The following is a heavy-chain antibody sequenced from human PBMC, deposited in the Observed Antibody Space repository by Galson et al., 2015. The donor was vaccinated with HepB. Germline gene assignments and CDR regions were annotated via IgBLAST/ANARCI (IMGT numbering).Heavy chain of an antibody. D-gene: IGHD6-19*01. CDR3: ARGRSSGIRYYYGMDV. CDR1: GFTFSSYG. V-gene: IGHV3-33*01. J-gene: IGHJ6*02. CDR2: IWYDGSNK. Sequence: SLRLSCAASGFTFSSYGMHWVRQAPGKGLEWVAVIWYDGSNKYYADSVKGRFTISRDNSKNTLYLQMNSLRAEDTAVYYCARGRSSGIRYYYGMDVWGQGTTVTVSS.